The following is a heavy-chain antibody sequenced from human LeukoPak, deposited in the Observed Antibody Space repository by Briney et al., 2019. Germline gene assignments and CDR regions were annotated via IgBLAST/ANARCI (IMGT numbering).Heavy chain of an antibody. CDR2: IYSGGST. Sequence: GGSLRFSCAASGFTVSSNYMSWVRQAPGKGLGWVSVIYSGGSTYYADSVKGRFTISRDNSKTTLYRQMNSLRAEDTAVYYCARAEAFYYDSSGYYWFDPWGQGTLVTVSS. CDR3: ARAEAFYYDSSGYYWFDP. V-gene: IGHV3-53*01. J-gene: IGHJ5*02. D-gene: IGHD3-22*01. CDR1: GFTVSSNY.